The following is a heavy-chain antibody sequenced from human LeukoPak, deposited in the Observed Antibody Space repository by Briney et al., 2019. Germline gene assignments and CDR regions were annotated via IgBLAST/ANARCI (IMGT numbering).Heavy chain of an antibody. V-gene: IGHV4-61*02. J-gene: IGHJ6*03. CDR3: ARTYCGGDCRGYYYHYYMDV. CDR1: GGSISSGSYY. D-gene: IGHD2-21*02. CDR2: IYTSGST. Sequence: PSETLSLTCTASGGSISSGSYYWSWIRQPAGKGLEWIGRIYTSGSTKYNPSLKSRVTISVDRSKNQFSLKLSSVTAADTAVYYCARTYCGGDCRGYYYHYYMDVSGKGTTVTISS.